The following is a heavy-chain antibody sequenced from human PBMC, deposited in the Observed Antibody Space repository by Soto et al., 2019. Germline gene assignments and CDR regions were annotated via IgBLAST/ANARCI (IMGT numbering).Heavy chain of an antibody. CDR3: IGRSQDDSSGYFDN. CDR1: GFTFSGSA. D-gene: IGHD3-22*01. CDR2: VRSKANSYAT. J-gene: IGHJ5*02. V-gene: IGHV3-73*02. Sequence: EVQLVESGGGLVQPGGSLKVSCAASGFTFSGSAMHWVRQASGKGLEWVGRVRSKANSYATAYAASVKGRFTISRDDSKNTAYLQMNSLLTEDTAVYYCIGRSQDDSSGYFDNWGQGTRVTVST.